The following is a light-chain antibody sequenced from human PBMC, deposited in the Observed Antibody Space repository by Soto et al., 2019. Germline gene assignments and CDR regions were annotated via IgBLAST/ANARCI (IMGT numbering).Light chain of an antibody. V-gene: IGKV3-20*01. CDR3: QQYANSPFT. CDR2: GAS. Sequence: EIVLTQSPGTLPLSPGERATLSCRASQSVSSNYLVWYQQKPGQAPRPLIYGASNRATGIPDRFSGSGSGTDFTLTISRLAPEDFAVYFCQQYANSPFTFGQGTKLEIK. CDR1: QSVSSNY. J-gene: IGKJ2*01.